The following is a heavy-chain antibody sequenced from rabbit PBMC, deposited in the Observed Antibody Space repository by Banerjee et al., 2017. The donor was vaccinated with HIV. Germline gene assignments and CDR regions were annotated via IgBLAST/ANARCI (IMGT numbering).Heavy chain of an antibody. CDR2: IYTGDGST. J-gene: IGHJ4*01. D-gene: IGHD4-2*01. V-gene: IGHV1S40*01. Sequence: QSLEESGGGLVQPGASLTLTCTASGFSFSTSYFMCWVRQAPGKGLEWIGCIYTGDGSTYYASWVNGRFTISKTSSTTVTLQMTSLTAADTATYFCARDGVYVGSARGYVDLWGPGTLVTVS. CDR1: GFSFSTSYF. CDR3: ARDGVYVGSARGYVDL.